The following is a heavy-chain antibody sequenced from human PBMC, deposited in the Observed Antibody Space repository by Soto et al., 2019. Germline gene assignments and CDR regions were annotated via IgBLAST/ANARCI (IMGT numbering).Heavy chain of an antibody. D-gene: IGHD3-3*01. V-gene: IGHV4-4*07. CDR3: ARGQRFSDRFDP. J-gene: IGHJ5*02. Sequence: SETLSLTCTVSGGSMTSYYWTWIRQPAGKGLEWIGRVYSSGGTHYNPSLKSRVTISLDTSKNQFSLRLLSVTDADTAVYFCARGQRFSDRFDPWGQGTLVTV. CDR2: VYSSGGT. CDR1: GGSMTSYY.